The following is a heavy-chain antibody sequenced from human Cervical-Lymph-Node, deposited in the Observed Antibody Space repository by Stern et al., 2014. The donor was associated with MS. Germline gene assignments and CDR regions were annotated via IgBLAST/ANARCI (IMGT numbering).Heavy chain of an antibody. V-gene: IGHV5-51*01. J-gene: IGHJ3*02. CDR3: AVQKTGNAFDI. Sequence: MQLVQSGAEVKKPGEALKISCKGSGYSFSSYWIGWVRQVPGKGLVWIGIIFPSDSDTRDNPSFRGQVTISVDKYSSTTYLHWSSLKPSDTAMYYCAVQKTGNAFDIWGQGTMITVS. D-gene: IGHD7-27*01. CDR1: GYSFSSYW. CDR2: IFPSDSDT.